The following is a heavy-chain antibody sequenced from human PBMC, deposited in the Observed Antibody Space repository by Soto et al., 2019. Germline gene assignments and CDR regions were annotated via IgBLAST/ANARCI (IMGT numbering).Heavy chain of an antibody. V-gene: IGHV4-61*01. D-gene: IGHD3-22*01. CDR3: ARDPVTLRYYYDSSGYYYCNWFDP. Sequence: PSETLSLTCTVSGGSVSSGSYYWSWIRQPPGKGLEWIGYIYYSGSTNYNPSLKSRVTISVDTSKNQFSLKLSSVTAADTAVYYCARDPVTLRYYYDSSGYYYCNWFDPWGQGTLVTVSS. J-gene: IGHJ5*02. CDR2: IYYSGST. CDR1: GGSVSSGSYY.